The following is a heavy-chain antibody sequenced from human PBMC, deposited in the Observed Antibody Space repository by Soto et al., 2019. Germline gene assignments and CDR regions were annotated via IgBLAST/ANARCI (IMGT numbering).Heavy chain of an antibody. Sequence: TGGSLRLSCTASGLTFRKYAMSWVRRAPGKGLEWVSDISDSGDTTHYADFVKGRFTISRDNSKNTLYLQMNSLTAEDTAVYYCAKDRWFDPWGQGTLVTVSS. CDR3: AKDRWFDP. J-gene: IGHJ5*02. CDR2: ISDSGDTT. CDR1: GLTFRKYA. V-gene: IGHV3-23*01.